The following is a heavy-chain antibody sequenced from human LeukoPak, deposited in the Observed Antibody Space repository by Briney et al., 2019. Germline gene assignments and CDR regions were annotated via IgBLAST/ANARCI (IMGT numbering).Heavy chain of an antibody. V-gene: IGHV4-30-2*05. CDR1: GGSISSGGYS. D-gene: IGHD4-23*01. CDR2: IYHSGST. CDR3: ARNDYGGLDY. J-gene: IGHJ4*02. Sequence: SETLSLTCAVSGGSISSGGYSWSWIRQPPGKGLEWIGYIYHSGSTYYNPSLKSRVTISVDTSKNQFSLKLSSVTAADTAVYYCARNDYGGLDYWGQGTLVTVSS.